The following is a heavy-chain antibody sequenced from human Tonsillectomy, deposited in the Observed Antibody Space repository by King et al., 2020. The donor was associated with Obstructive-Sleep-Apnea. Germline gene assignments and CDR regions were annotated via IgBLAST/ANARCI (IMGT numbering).Heavy chain of an antibody. V-gene: IGHV1-69*12. D-gene: IGHD3-22*01. J-gene: IGHJ6*02. CDR1: GGTFRNYA. CDR2: IIPIFGTA. Sequence: QLVQSGAEVKKPGSSVKVSCKASGGTFRNYAINWVRQAPGQELDWMGGIIPIFGTANYAQKFQGRVTVTADGATGTAYMELSSLRSDDTAVFYCATPYYYDSSGYYWEYYYGMDVWGHGTTVTVSS. CDR3: ATPYYYDSSGYYWEYYYGMDV.